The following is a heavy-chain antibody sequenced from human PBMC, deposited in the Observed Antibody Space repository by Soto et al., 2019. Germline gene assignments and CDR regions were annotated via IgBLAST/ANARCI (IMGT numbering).Heavy chain of an antibody. V-gene: IGHV5-51*01. CDR1: GYSFHNNW. CDR2: IHPGESDS. CDR3: ARRDSSGFPDY. D-gene: IGHD3-22*01. Sequence: PGESLKISCKGSGYSFHNNWIGWVRQMPGKGLEWMGIIHPGESDSRYSPSFQGQVTMSVDKSINTAYLQWSSPKASDTAMYYCARRDSSGFPDYWGQGTLVTVSS. J-gene: IGHJ4*02.